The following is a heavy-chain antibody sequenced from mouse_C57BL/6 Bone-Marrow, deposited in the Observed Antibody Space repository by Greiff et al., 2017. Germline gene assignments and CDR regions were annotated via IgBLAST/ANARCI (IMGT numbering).Heavy chain of an antibody. CDR3: ARSPSSNWYFDV. D-gene: IGHD1-1*01. CDR2: INPYNGGP. CDR1: GYTFTDYY. Sequence: EVQLQQSGPVLVKPGASVKMSCKASGYTFTDYYMNWVKQSHGKSLEWIGVINPYNGGPSYNQKFKGKATLTVDKSSSTAYMELNSLTSEDSAVYYCARSPSSNWYFDVWGTGTTVTVSS. J-gene: IGHJ1*03. V-gene: IGHV1-19*01.